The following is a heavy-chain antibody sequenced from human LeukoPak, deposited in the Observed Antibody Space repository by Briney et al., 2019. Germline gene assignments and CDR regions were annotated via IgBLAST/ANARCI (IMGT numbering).Heavy chain of an antibody. D-gene: IGHD5-18*01. J-gene: IGHJ5*02. V-gene: IGHV6-1*01. CDR1: GDSVSSNSAA. CDR3: ARGVQLWWRANWFDP. CDR2: TYYRSKWYN. Sequence: SQTLSLTCAISGDSVSSNSAAWNWIRQSPSRGLEWLGRTYYRSKWYNDYAVSVKSRIIINPDTSKNQFSLQLNSVTPEDTAVYYCARGVQLWWRANWFDPWGQGTLVTVSS.